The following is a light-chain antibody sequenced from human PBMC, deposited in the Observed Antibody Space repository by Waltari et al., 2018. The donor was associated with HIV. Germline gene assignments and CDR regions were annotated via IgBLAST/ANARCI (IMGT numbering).Light chain of an antibody. CDR3: SSYRSSSTWV. V-gene: IGLV2-14*03. CDR2: DVS. Sequence: QSALTQPASVSGSPGQSITISCTGTTSDAGGYNYVSWYQQHPGKAPKLMIYDVSNRPSGVSNRCSGSKSGNTASLTISGLQAEDEADYYCSSYRSSSTWVFGGGTKLTVL. CDR1: TSDAGGYNY. J-gene: IGLJ3*02.